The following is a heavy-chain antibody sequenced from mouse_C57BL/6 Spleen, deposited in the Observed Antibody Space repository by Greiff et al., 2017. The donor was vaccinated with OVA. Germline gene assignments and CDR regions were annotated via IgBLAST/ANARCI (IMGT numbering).Heavy chain of an antibody. CDR1: GYTFTSYW. V-gene: IGHV1-55*01. Sequence: QVQLQQPGAELVKPGASVKMSCKASGYTFTSYWITWVKQRPGQGLEWIGDIYPGSGSTNCNEKFKSKATLTVDTSSSTAYMQLSSLTSEDSAVYYCAREGYGSSYVTMDYWGQGTSVTVSS. CDR2: IYPGSGST. CDR3: AREGYGSSYVTMDY. D-gene: IGHD1-1*01. J-gene: IGHJ4*01.